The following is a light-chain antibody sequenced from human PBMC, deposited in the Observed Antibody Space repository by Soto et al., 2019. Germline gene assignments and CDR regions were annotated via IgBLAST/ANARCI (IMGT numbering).Light chain of an antibody. CDR1: QTVSSNN. CDR2: GAS. CDR3: QQYGSSPFT. V-gene: IGKV3-20*01. Sequence: DIVLTQSPGTLSLSPGERATLSCRASQTVSSNNLAWYQQKRGQAPRLLIYGASSRAAAIPDRFRGSASGTDFTLIISSLAPEDFAVYYCQQYGSSPFTFGPGTAVDIK. J-gene: IGKJ3*01.